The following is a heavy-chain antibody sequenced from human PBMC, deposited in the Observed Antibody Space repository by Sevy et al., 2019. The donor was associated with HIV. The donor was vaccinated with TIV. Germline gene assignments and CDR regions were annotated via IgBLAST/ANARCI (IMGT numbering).Heavy chain of an antibody. CDR1: GFTFSDYW. J-gene: IGHJ4*02. D-gene: IGHD3-9*01. CDR2: INRDGSGK. Sequence: GGSLRLSCAASGFTFSDYWMTWVRQSPGKGLEWVANINRDGSGKYYVDSVKGRFTISRDNPKNSLYLQMSSLRAEDTAVYYCAREFDGGPDYWGQGTLVTVSS. V-gene: IGHV3-7*01. CDR3: AREFDGGPDY.